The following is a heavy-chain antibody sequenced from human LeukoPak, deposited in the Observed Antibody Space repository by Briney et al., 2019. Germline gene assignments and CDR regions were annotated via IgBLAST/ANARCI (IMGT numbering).Heavy chain of an antibody. Sequence: GRSLRLSCAASGFTFSSYGMHWIRQAPGKGLEWVSAISGNGHSTYYGDSVKGRFTISRDNSKNTLSLQMNILRAEDTAIYYCVRDHNYFYDNGGYPDYWGQGTLVTVSS. V-gene: IGHV3-23*01. CDR2: ISGNGHST. D-gene: IGHD3-22*01. CDR1: GFTFSSYG. J-gene: IGHJ4*02. CDR3: VRDHNYFYDNGGYPDY.